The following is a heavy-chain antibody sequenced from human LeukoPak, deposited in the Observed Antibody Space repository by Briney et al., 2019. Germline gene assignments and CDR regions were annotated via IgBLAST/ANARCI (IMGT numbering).Heavy chain of an antibody. CDR1: GFTFSSYG. CDR2: ISYDGSNK. Sequence: GGSLRLSCAASGFTFSSYGMHWVRQAPGKGLEWVAVISYDGSNKYYADSVKGRFTISRDNSKNTLYLQMNSLRAEDTAVYYCARGRRWIQLWLQWYSDYWGQGTLVTVSS. V-gene: IGHV3-30*03. D-gene: IGHD5-18*01. CDR3: ARGRRWIQLWLQWYSDY. J-gene: IGHJ4*02.